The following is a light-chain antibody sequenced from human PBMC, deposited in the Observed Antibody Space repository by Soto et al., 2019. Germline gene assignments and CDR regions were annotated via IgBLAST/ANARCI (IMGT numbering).Light chain of an antibody. CDR3: QQYNSYWT. CDR2: RAS. V-gene: IGKV1-5*03. J-gene: IGKJ1*01. Sequence: DIQMTQSPSTLSASVGDRVTITCRASQSIDTWLAWYQQKAGKAPNLLIYRASTLQSGVPSRFSGSGSGTEFTLTISGLQPDDFATYYCQQYNSYWTFGQGTKVDI. CDR1: QSIDTW.